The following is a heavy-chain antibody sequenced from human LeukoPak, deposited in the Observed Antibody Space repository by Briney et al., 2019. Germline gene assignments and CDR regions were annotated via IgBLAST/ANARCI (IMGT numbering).Heavy chain of an antibody. V-gene: IGHV3-23*01. J-gene: IGHJ4*02. CDR3: AKDSPTHSSRWYGVDY. CDR1: GFTFSTYA. CDR2: ISGSGGST. D-gene: IGHD6-13*01. Sequence: PGGSLRLSCAASGFTFSTYAMSWVRQAPGKGLEWVSAISGSGGSTYYADSVKGRLTISRDNSKSTLYLKMNSLRAEETAIYNCAKDSPTHSSRWYGVDYWGQGTLVT.